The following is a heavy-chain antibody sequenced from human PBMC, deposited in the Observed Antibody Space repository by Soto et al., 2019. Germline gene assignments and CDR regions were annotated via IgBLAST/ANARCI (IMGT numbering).Heavy chain of an antibody. CDR2: ISSSSSYT. CDR3: ARQIADPPYYFDY. D-gene: IGHD6-13*01. J-gene: IGHJ4*02. Sequence: QVQLVESGGGLVKPGGSLRLSCAASGFTFSDYYMSWIRQAPGKGLEWVSYISSSSSYTNYADSVKGRFTISRDNAKNSLYLQMNSLRAEDTAVYYCARQIADPPYYFDYWGQGTLVTVSS. V-gene: IGHV3-11*06. CDR1: GFTFSDYY.